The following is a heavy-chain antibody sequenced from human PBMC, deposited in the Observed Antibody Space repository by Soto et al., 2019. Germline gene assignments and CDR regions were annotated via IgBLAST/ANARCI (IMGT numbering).Heavy chain of an antibody. Sequence: QLQLQESGSGLVKPSQTLSLTCAVSGGSISSGGYSWSWILQPPGKGLEWIGYIYHSGSTYYNPSLRSRVTISVARPKNQFSLQLSSVTAADTAVYCCASANPVYSVVWGQGTLVTVSS. CDR1: GGSISSGGYS. V-gene: IGHV4-30-2*01. CDR3: ASANPVYSVV. J-gene: IGHJ4*02. CDR2: IYHSGST. D-gene: IGHD2-21*01.